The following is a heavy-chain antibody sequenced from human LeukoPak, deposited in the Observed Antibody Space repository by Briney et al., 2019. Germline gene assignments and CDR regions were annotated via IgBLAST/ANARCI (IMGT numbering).Heavy chain of an antibody. Sequence: SETLSLTCTVSGVSISSSSYYWGWIRQPPGKGLEWIGNIYYSGSTYYNPSLKSRVTISVDTSKNQFSLKLSSVTAADTAVYYCARFNGVSGIAVAHDAFDIWGQGTMVTVSS. D-gene: IGHD6-19*01. J-gene: IGHJ3*02. CDR3: ARFNGVSGIAVAHDAFDI. CDR1: GVSISSSSYY. CDR2: IYYSGST. V-gene: IGHV4-39*01.